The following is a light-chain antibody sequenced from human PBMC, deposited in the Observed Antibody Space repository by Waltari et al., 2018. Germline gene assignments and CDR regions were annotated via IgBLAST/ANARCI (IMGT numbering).Light chain of an antibody. CDR3: QHYLRLPAT. CDR2: GAS. V-gene: IGKV3-20*01. J-gene: IGKJ1*01. CDR1: QSVSRA. Sequence: EIVLTQSPGTLSLSPGERATLSCRASQSVSRALAWYKQKPGQAPRLLIYGASNRATGIPDRFSGSGSVTDFSLTISSLEPEDFAVYYCQHYLRLPATFGQGTKVEIK.